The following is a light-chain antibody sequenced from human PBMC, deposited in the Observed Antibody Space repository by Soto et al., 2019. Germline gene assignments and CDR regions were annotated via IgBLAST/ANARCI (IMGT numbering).Light chain of an antibody. V-gene: IGLV2-23*01. J-gene: IGLJ3*02. Sequence: QSALTQPASVSGSPGQSITISCSGTSSDVGAHNLVSWYQQHPGKAPQLIIFEGNKRPSRVSDRFSGSMSANMASLTISGLQAEDEAEYYCCSYTDGSSLVFGGGTKLTVL. CDR1: SSDVGAHNL. CDR3: CSYTDGSSLV. CDR2: EGN.